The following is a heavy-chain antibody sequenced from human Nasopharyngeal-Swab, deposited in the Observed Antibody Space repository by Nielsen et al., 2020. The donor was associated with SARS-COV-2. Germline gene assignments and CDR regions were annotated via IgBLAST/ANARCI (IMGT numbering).Heavy chain of an antibody. CDR1: GGSISNSY. D-gene: IGHD1-26*01. Sequence: SETLSLTCTVSGGSISNSYWSWIPQPPGKGLEWIGYIYFRGSTNYNPSLKGRVTISVDTSKNKFSLKLSSVTAADTAVYYCARAGKPKPRLPILYSGSYHDKKYSFDYFDDWGQGTLVTVSS. CDR3: ARAGKPKPRLPILYSGSYHDKKYSFDYFDD. J-gene: IGHJ4*02. CDR2: IYFRGST. V-gene: IGHV4-59*01.